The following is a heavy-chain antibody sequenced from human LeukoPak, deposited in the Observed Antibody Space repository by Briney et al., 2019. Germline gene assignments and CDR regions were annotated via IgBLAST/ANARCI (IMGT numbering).Heavy chain of an antibody. CDR2: ITPSSSTI. J-gene: IGHJ4*02. Sequence: GGSLRLSCAASGFTFSSFGMNWVRQTPGKGLEWASYITPSSSTIYYADSGKGRFTISRDNAKNSLYLQMNSLRAEDTAVYYCAREHTPYGSGCTAAYWGQGTLVTVSS. D-gene: IGHD6-19*01. V-gene: IGHV3-48*01. CDR1: GFTFSSFG. CDR3: AREHTPYGSGCTAAY.